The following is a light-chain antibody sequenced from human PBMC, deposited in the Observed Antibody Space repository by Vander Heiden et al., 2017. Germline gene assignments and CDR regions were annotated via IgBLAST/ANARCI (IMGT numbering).Light chain of an antibody. Sequence: DIVMTQSPASLSVSLGERATINCQSSQSVLYSSNNKNYLAWYQQKPGQPPKLLIYWASTRESGVPDRFSGSGSGTDFTLTISSLQAEDVAVYYCQQYYSVWTFGQGTKVEIK. V-gene: IGKV4-1*01. CDR2: WAS. CDR3: QQYYSVWT. J-gene: IGKJ1*01. CDR1: QSVLYSSNNKNY.